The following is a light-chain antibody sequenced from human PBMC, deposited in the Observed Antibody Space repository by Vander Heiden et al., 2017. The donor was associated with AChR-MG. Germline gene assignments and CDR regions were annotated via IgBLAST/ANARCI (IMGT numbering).Light chain of an antibody. CDR1: QSISYW. CDR2: DGS. Sequence: DIQMTQSPSTLTASVGDRVIITCRASQSISYWLAWYQQKPGKAPKVLIYDGSSLESGVPSRFSGSGSGTEFTLTISSLQPDDIATYYCQQYNSYTTFGQGTKVEIK. J-gene: IGKJ1*01. V-gene: IGKV1-5*01. CDR3: QQYNSYTT.